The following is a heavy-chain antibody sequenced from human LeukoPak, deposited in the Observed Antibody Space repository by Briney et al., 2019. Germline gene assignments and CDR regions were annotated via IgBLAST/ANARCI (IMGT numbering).Heavy chain of an antibody. V-gene: IGHV3-23*01. CDR3: AKDPKKYYYDSSGYLPLDY. J-gene: IGHJ4*02. Sequence: GGSLRLSCAASGFTFSSYSMNWVRQAPGKGLEWVSAISGSGGSTYYADSVKGRFTISRDNSKNTLYLQMNSLRAEDTAVYYCAKDPKKYYYDSSGYLPLDYWGQGTLVTVSS. CDR1: GFTFSSYS. D-gene: IGHD3-22*01. CDR2: ISGSGGST.